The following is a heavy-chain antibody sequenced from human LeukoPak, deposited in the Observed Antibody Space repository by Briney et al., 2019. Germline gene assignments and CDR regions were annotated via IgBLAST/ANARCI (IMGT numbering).Heavy chain of an antibody. Sequence: GGSLRLSCAASGFTFSSYAMSWVRQAPGKGLEGVSAISGSGGSTYYADSVKGRFTISRDNSKNTLYLQMNSLRAEDTAVYYCAKYRYSSSSELSYWGQETLVTVSS. J-gene: IGHJ4*02. CDR2: ISGSGGST. D-gene: IGHD6-6*01. CDR1: GFTFSSYA. CDR3: AKYRYSSSSELSY. V-gene: IGHV3-23*01.